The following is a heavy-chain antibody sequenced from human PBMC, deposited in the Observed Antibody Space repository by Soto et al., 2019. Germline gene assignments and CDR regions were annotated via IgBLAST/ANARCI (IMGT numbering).Heavy chain of an antibody. CDR3: ARELYITGTPNPHGMDV. Sequence: GASVKVSCKASGYTFTGYYMHWVRQAPGQGLEWMGWINPNSGGTNYAQKFQGRVTMTRDTSISTAYMELSRLRSDDTAVYYCARELYITGTPNPHGMDVWGQGTTVIVSS. V-gene: IGHV1-2*02. CDR1: GYTFTGYY. D-gene: IGHD1-20*01. CDR2: INPNSGGT. J-gene: IGHJ6*02.